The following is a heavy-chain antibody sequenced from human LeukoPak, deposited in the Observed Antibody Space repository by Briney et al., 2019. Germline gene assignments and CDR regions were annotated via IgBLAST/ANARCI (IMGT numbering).Heavy chain of an antibody. J-gene: IGHJ5*02. CDR2: IYHGGST. Sequence: SETLSLTCAVSGGSISSSNWWSWVRQPPGKGLEWIGEIYHGGSTNYNPSLKSRVTISVDKSKNQFSLKLSSVTAADTAVYYCARDRTEYYYDSSGYLNWFDPWGQGTLVTVSS. D-gene: IGHD3-22*01. CDR3: ARDRTEYYYDSSGYLNWFDP. CDR1: GGSISSSNW. V-gene: IGHV4-4*02.